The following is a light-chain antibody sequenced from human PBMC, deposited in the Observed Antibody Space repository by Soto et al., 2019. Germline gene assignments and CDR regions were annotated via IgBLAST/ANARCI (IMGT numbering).Light chain of an antibody. CDR2: YAS. Sequence: EMVMTQSPATLSVSPGERVTLSCRASKSGHSNLAWYPQKPGQRPSLLILYASTRVTGVPDRCSGGGSGTEFTLTISSLQSEDFGVYYCQDYSNWPPTFGPGTKVEIK. J-gene: IGKJ3*01. V-gene: IGKV3-15*01. CDR1: KSGHSN. CDR3: QDYSNWPPT.